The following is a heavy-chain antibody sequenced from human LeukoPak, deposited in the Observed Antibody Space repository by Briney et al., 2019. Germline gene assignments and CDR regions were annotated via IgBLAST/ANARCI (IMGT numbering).Heavy chain of an antibody. CDR3: AKDKNYYGSGSSTVFDY. D-gene: IGHD3-10*01. J-gene: IGHJ4*02. V-gene: IGHV3-48*01. Sequence: GGSLRLSCAVSGFTFGSYTMNWVRQAPGKGLEWVSHISSTSTTYYADSVKGRFTTSRDNAKNLLYLQMNSLRAEDTALYYCAKDKNYYGSGSSTVFDYWGQGTLVTVSS. CDR1: GFTFGSYT. CDR2: ISSTSTT.